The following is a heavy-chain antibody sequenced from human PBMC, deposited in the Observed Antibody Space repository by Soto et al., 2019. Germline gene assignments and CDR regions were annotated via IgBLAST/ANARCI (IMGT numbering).Heavy chain of an antibody. CDR2: IYSGGST. CDR3: ARDATNGDYLFDL. CDR1: GFTVSSNY. V-gene: IGHV3-66*01. D-gene: IGHD4-17*01. J-gene: IGHJ2*01. Sequence: EVQLVESGGGLVQPRGSLRLSCAASGFTVSSNYMSWVRQAPGKGLEWVSVIYSGGSTYYADSVKGRFTISRDNSKNTLYLQMNSLRAEDTAVYYCARDATNGDYLFDLWGRGTLVTVSS.